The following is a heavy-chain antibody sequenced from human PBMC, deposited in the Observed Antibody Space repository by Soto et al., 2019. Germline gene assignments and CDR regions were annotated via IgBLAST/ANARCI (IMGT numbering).Heavy chain of an antibody. D-gene: IGHD2-2*01. CDR1: GGSTSTYY. CDR3: VRGRAQLRRGAFDM. CDR2: IYYSGST. J-gene: IGHJ3*02. Sequence: QVQLQESGPGLVKPSETLSLNCTVSGGSTSTYYWSWIRQPPGKGLEWIGYIYYSGSTNYNPSLKSRVTISVDSSKNQFSLRLNSVTAADTASYYCVRGRAQLRRGAFDMWGQGTMVTVSS. V-gene: IGHV4-59*01.